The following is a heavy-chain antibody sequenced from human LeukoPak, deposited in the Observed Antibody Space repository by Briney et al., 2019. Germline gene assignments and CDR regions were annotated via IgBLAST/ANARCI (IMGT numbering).Heavy chain of an antibody. Sequence: SETLSLTCAVYGGSFSGXYXNWIRQPPGKXXXXXXEINHDGSTXYNPSLKSRVXXSVDTSKNQFSLKVSSVTAADTAVYYCARGPRRERPRNWFDPWGQGTLVTVSS. D-gene: IGHD6-6*01. CDR2: INHDGST. CDR3: ARGPRRERPRNWFDP. V-gene: IGHV4-34*01. CDR1: GGSFSGXY. J-gene: IGHJ5*02.